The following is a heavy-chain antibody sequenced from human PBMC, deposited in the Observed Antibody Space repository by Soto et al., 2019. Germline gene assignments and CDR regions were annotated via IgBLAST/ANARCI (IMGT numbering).Heavy chain of an antibody. CDR3: ARGPGYSSGGDAFDI. D-gene: IGHD6-19*01. V-gene: IGHV4-59*01. CDR1: GGSISSYY. J-gene: IGHJ3*02. CDR2: IYYSGST. Sequence: SETLSLTCTVSGGSISSYYWSWIRQPPGKGLEWIGYIYYSGSTNYNPSLKSRVTISVDTSKNQFSLKLSSVTAADTAVYYCARGPGYSSGGDAFDIWGQGTMVTVSS.